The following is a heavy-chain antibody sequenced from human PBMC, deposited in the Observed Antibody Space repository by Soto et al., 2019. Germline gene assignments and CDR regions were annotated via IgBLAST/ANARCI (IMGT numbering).Heavy chain of an antibody. V-gene: IGHV1-24*01. D-gene: IGHD3-3*01. CDR2: FDPEDGET. CDR3: ATVYYDFWSGYLSPYYFDY. CDR1: GYTLTGLA. J-gene: IGHJ4*02. Sequence: GASVKVSCKVSGYTLTGLAMHWVRQAPGKGLEWMGGFDPEDGETIYAQKFQGRVTMTEDTSTDTAYMELSSLRSEDTAVYYCATVYYDFWSGYLSPYYFDYWGQGTLVSVSS.